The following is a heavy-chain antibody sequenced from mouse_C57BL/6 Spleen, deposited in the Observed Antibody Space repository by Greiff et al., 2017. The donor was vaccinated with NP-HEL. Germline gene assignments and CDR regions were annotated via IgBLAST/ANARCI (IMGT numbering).Heavy chain of an antibody. CDR3: TRGLDYFDD. CDR1: GFTFSSYA. CDR2: ISSGGDYI. V-gene: IGHV5-9-1*02. J-gene: IGHJ2*01. Sequence: DVMLVESGEGLVKPGGSLKLSCAASGFTFSSYAMSWVRQTPEKRLEWVAYISSGGDYIYYADTVKGRFTISRDNARNTLYLQMSSLKSEDTAMYYCTRGLDYFDDWGQGTTLTVSS. D-gene: IGHD3-3*01.